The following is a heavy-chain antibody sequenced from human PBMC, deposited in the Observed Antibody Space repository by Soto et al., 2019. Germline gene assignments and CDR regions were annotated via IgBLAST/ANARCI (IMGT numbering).Heavy chain of an antibody. CDR2: INPNSGGT. CDR1: GYTFTGYY. CDR3: ARDPCSSTSCYDIYGMDV. J-gene: IGHJ6*02. D-gene: IGHD2-2*01. V-gene: IGHV1-2*02. Sequence: ASVKVSCKASGYTFTGYYMHWVRQAPGQGLEWMGWINPNSGGTNYAQKFQGRVTMTRDTSISTAYMELSRLRYDGTAVYYCARDPCSSTSCYDIYGMDVWGQGTTVTVSS.